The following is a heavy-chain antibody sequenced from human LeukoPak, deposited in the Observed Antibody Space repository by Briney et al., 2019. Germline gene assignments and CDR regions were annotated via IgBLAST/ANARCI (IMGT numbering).Heavy chain of an antibody. CDR2: ISGSGGST. Sequence: GGTLRLSCAASGFTFSSYGMSWVRQAPGKGLEWVSAISGSGGSTYYADSVKGRFTISRDNAKNSLHLQMNSLRAEDTAVYYCARGVVPDYYYMDVWGKGTTVTVSS. V-gene: IGHV3-23*01. D-gene: IGHD2-2*01. CDR3: ARGVVPDYYYMDV. CDR1: GFTFSSYG. J-gene: IGHJ6*03.